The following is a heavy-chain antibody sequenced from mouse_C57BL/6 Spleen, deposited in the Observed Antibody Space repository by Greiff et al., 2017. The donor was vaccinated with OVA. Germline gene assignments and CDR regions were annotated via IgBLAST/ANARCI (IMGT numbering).Heavy chain of an antibody. Sequence: VQLQQSGPELVKPGASVKISCKASGYTFTDYYMNWVKQSHGKSLEWIGDINPNNGGTSYNQKFKGKATLTVDKSSSTAYMELRSLTSEDSAVYYCARGMTGDFDYWGQGTTLTVSS. CDR3: ARGMTGDFDY. CDR2: INPNNGGT. CDR1: GYTFTDYY. V-gene: IGHV1-26*01. J-gene: IGHJ2*01. D-gene: IGHD1-1*02.